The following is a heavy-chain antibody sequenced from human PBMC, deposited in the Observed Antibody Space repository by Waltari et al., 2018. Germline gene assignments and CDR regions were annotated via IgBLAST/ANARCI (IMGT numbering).Heavy chain of an antibody. V-gene: IGHV4-39*01. Sequence: QLQLQESGPGLVKPSETLSLTCTVSGGSISSSRYYWGWIRQPPGKGLEWIGSIYYSGSTYYNPSLKSRVTISVDTSKNQFSLKLSSVTAADTAVYYCAVIEEQLFGYWGQGTLVTVSS. D-gene: IGHD6-13*01. CDR1: GGSISSSRYY. CDR3: AVIEEQLFGY. CDR2: IYYSGST. J-gene: IGHJ4*02.